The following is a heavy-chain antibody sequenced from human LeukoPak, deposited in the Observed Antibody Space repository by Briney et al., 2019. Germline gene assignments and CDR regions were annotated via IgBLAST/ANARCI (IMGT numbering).Heavy chain of an antibody. CDR1: GGSISSYY. V-gene: IGHV4-59*01. D-gene: IGHD5-12*01. CDR2: IYYSGST. Sequence: SSETLSLTCTVSGGSISSYYWSWIRQPPGKGPEWIGYIYYSGSTNYNPSLKSRVTISVDTSKNQFSLKLSSVTAADTAVYYCARGATGSGYLEYYFDYWGQGTLVTVSS. J-gene: IGHJ4*02. CDR3: ARGATGSGYLEYYFDY.